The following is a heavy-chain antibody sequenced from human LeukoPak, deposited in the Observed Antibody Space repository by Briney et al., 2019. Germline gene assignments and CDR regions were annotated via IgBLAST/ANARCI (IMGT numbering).Heavy chain of an antibody. CDR2: IYPGYSDA. V-gene: IGHV5-51*01. Sequence: GESLKISCKISGYTLTNNWIGWVRQVPGKGLEWMGLIYPGYSDAKYSPSFQGQVTLSVDASISTAYLQLTGLRASDTAIYYCARHFHPAETTGGYFDVWGRGTLVTV. CDR1: GYTLTNNW. D-gene: IGHD4-17*01. J-gene: IGHJ2*01. CDR3: ARHFHPAETTGGYFDV.